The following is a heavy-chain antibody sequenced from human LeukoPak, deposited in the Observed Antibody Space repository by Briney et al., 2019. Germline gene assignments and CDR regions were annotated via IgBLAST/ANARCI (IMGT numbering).Heavy chain of an antibody. CDR3: ARALFPSYGSGSYSLLGY. J-gene: IGHJ4*02. CDR1: GYTFSDYY. CDR2: INPNSGGT. Sequence: ASVKVSCKTSGYTFSDYYIHWIRQAPGQGLEWMGWINPNSGGTNYAQKFQGRVTMTRDTSTSTVYMELSSLRSEDTAVYYCARALFPSYGSGSYSLLGYWGQGTLVTVSS. D-gene: IGHD3-10*01. V-gene: IGHV1-2*02.